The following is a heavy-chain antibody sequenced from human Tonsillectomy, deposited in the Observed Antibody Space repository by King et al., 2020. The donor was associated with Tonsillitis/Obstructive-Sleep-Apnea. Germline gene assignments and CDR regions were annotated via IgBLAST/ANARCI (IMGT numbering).Heavy chain of an antibody. V-gene: IGHV3-30*18. CDR1: GFTFSRYA. D-gene: IGHD4-11*01. CDR2: ISFDGSNK. CDR3: AKELEEGGQGLTTDWFDP. J-gene: IGHJ5*02. Sequence: VQLVESGGGVVQPGRSLRLFCAASGFTFSRYAMHWVRQAPGQGLEWVAGISFDGSNKYYADSVKGRFPISRDNSKNTQYLQMNSLRGEDTAVYYCAKELEEGGQGLTTDWFDPWGQGTLVTVSS.